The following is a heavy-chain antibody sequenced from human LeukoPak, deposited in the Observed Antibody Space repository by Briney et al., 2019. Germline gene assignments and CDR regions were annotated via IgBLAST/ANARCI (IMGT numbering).Heavy chain of an antibody. D-gene: IGHD4-17*01. J-gene: IGHJ4*02. CDR3: ARPLDDYGDYTVDY. CDR1: GYMFTRYW. V-gene: IGHV5-51*01. Sequence: GESLNISCKGSGYMFTRYWIGWVRQMPGKGLEWMGIIYPGDSDTRYSPSFQGQVTISADKSISTAYLQWSSLKASDTAMYYCARPLDDYGDYTVDYWGQGTLVTVSS. CDR2: IYPGDSDT.